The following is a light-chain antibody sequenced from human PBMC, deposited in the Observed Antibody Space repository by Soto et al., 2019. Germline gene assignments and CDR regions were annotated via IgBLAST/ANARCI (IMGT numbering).Light chain of an antibody. CDR3: SSYTDSASRV. Sequence: QSALTQPASVSGSPGQSITISCTGTNSDVGSYDYVSWYQQYPGKAPKVIIYEVNKRPSGISNRFSGSKSGNMASLTISGLQAVDEADYYCSSYTDSASRVFGTGTKLTVL. V-gene: IGLV2-14*01. CDR2: EVN. CDR1: NSDVGSYDY. J-gene: IGLJ1*01.